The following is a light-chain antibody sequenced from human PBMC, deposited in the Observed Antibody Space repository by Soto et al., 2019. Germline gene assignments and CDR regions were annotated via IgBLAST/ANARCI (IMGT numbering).Light chain of an antibody. J-gene: IGKJ1*01. CDR3: QQRSNWPPTWT. CDR2: GAS. V-gene: IGKV3-11*01. CDR1: QTVSTY. Sequence: EIVMTQSPATLSVAPGERANLSCRASQTVSTYLAWYQQKPGQAPRLLIYGASNRATGIPDRFSGSGSGTDFTLTISSLEPEDFAVYYCQQRSNWPPTWTFGQGTKVDIK.